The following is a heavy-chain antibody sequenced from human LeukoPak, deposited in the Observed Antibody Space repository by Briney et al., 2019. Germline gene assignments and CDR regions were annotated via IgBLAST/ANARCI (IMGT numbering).Heavy chain of an antibody. D-gene: IGHD3-22*01. J-gene: IGHJ4*02. CDR1: GFTFSSYN. Sequence: GGSLRLSCAAYGFTFSSYNMNWLRQAPGQGREGVFSISSSSSYIYYADSVKGRFTISRDNVKYSLYLQMNSLRAEDTAVYYCVGYYDSSGYAPFDYWGQGTLVTVSS. CDR3: VGYYDSSGYAPFDY. V-gene: IGHV3-21*01. CDR2: ISSSSSYI.